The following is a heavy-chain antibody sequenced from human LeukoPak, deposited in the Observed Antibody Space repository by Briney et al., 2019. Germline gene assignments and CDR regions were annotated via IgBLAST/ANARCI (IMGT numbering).Heavy chain of an antibody. Sequence: GGSLRLSCAASGFTVSSNYMSWVRQAPGKGLEWVSVMYSGGSTYYADSVKGRFTISRDNSKNTLYLQMNSLRAEDTAVYYCARDSSGHLAPDYWGQGTLVIVFS. V-gene: IGHV3-53*01. CDR3: ARDSSGHLAPDY. D-gene: IGHD3-10*01. CDR1: GFTVSSNY. J-gene: IGHJ4*02. CDR2: MYSGGST.